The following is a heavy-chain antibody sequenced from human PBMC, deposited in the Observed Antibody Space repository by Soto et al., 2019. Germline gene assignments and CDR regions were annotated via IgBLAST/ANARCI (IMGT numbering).Heavy chain of an antibody. Sequence: QLQLQESGPGLVKPSETLSLTCTVSGGSISSSSYYWGWIRQPPGKGLEWIGSIYYSGSTYYNPSLKSRVTISVDTSKNQFSLKLSAVTAADTAVYYCARHGPSIVGAAFDYWGQGTLVTVSS. D-gene: IGHD1-26*01. CDR2: IYYSGST. CDR1: GGSISSSSYY. CDR3: ARHGPSIVGAAFDY. V-gene: IGHV4-39*01. J-gene: IGHJ4*02.